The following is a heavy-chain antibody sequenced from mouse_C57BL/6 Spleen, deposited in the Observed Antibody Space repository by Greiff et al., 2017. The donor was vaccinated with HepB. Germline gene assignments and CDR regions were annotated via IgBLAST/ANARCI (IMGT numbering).Heavy chain of an antibody. Sequence: VHLVESGAELVRPGASVTLSCKASGYTFTDYEMHWVKQTPVHGLEWIGAIDPETGGTAYNQKFKGKAILTADKSSSTAYMELRSLTSEDSAVYYCTRNGLLYDYWGQGTTLTVSS. J-gene: IGHJ2*01. CDR2: IDPETGGT. CDR1: GYTFTDYE. D-gene: IGHD2-1*01. V-gene: IGHV1-15*01. CDR3: TRNGLLYDY.